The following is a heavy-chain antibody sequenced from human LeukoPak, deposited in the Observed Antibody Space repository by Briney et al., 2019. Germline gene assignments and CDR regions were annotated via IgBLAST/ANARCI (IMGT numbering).Heavy chain of an antibody. V-gene: IGHV4-30-2*01. Sequence: SQTLSLTCTVPGGSISSSGYYWGWIRQPPGKGLEWVGYIYHSGNTYYNPSLKGRVIISLDRSKNQFSLKLDSVTAADTAVYYCATRTTAAGYFDYWGQGTLVTVSS. J-gene: IGHJ4*02. CDR2: IYHSGNT. CDR1: GGSISSSGYY. CDR3: ATRTTAAGYFDY. D-gene: IGHD6-13*01.